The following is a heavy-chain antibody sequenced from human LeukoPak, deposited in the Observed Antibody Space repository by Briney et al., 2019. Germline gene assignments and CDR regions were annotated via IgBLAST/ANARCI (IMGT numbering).Heavy chain of an antibody. J-gene: IGHJ3*02. CDR3: ARLYGSSYGKAFDI. D-gene: IGHD6-6*01. CDR1: GFSFSSYE. CDR2: ISSSGRTI. Sequence: GGSLRPSCAVSGFSFSSYEMIWVRQAPGKGLEWVSYISSSGRTIYYADSVKGRFTISRDNAKTSLYLQMNSLRAEDTAVYYWARLYGSSYGKAFDIWPPETMLTVSS. V-gene: IGHV3-48*03.